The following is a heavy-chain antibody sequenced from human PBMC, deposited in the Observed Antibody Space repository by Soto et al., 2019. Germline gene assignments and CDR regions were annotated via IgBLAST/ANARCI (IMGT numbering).Heavy chain of an antibody. Sequence: SETLSLTCAVYGGSFSGYYWTWIRQPPGTGLEWIGEINHSGSTNYNPSLKSRVTISVDTSKNQFSLKLTSVTAADTAVYYCARDRITGLFDYWGQGTLVTVS. CDR3: ARDRITGLFDY. CDR2: INHSGST. D-gene: IGHD2-8*02. V-gene: IGHV4-34*01. CDR1: GGSFSGYY. J-gene: IGHJ4*02.